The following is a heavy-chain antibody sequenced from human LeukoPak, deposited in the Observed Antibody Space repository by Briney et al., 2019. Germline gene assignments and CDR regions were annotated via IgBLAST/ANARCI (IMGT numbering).Heavy chain of an antibody. CDR2: IYYSGST. V-gene: IGHV4-39*07. CDR3: ARNYGDYLSFDY. Sequence: PSETLSLTCTVSGGSISSSSYYWGWIRQPPGKGLEWIGSIYYSGSTYYNPSLKSRVTISVDTSKNQFSLKLSSVTAADTAVYYCARNYGDYLSFDYWGQGTLVTVSS. D-gene: IGHD4-17*01. J-gene: IGHJ4*02. CDR1: GGSISSSSYY.